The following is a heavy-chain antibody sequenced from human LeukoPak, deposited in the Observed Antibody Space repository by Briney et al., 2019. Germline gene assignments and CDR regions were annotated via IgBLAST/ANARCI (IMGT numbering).Heavy chain of an antibody. CDR1: GFPFSSYA. V-gene: IGHV3-23*01. CDR3: AKGGFGRPFDY. D-gene: IGHD3-10*01. CDR2: ISNSDDST. Sequence: GGSLRLSCAASGFPFSSYAMSWVRQAPGKGLEWVSTISNSDDSTYYADSVKGRFTISRDNSENTLFLRMNSLRAEDTAVYYCAKGGFGRPFDYWGQGTLVTVSS. J-gene: IGHJ4*02.